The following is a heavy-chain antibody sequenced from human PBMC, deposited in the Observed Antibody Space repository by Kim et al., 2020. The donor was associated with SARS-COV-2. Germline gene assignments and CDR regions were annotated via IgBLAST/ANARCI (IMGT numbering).Heavy chain of an antibody. CDR3: AKDRSSSSFYGMDV. Sequence: ARSGKALFTISRDNSKNPLYLQMNSLRAEDTAVYYCAKDRSSSSFYGMDVWGQGTTVTVSS. J-gene: IGHJ6*02. V-gene: IGHV3-33*06. D-gene: IGHD6-13*01.